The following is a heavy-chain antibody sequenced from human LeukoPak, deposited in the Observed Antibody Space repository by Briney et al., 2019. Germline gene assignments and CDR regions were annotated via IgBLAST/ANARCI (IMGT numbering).Heavy chain of an antibody. CDR3: ASEDDDSNGIDV. CDR2: ISYDGKHK. J-gene: IGHJ6*02. V-gene: IGHV3-30*04. D-gene: IGHD4-11*01. Sequence: GGSLRLSCAASGFTFSNYAMEWVRQAPGKGLEWVALISYDGKHKYYADSMKGRFTISRDNSKNTLYLQMNSLRAEDTAVYYCASEDDDSNGIDVWGHGTTVTVSS. CDR1: GFTFSNYA.